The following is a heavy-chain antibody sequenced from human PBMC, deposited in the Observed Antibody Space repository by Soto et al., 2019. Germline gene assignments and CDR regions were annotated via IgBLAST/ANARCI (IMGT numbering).Heavy chain of an antibody. CDR2: TYYSGST. D-gene: IGHD3-16*02. V-gene: IGHV4-59*01. CDR3: ARDSRVDYDYVWGSYRPYYYYGMDV. CDR1: GGSISSDY. J-gene: IGHJ6*02. Sequence: SETLSLTCTVSGGSISSDYWIWIRLPPRKGLEWIGYTYYSGSTNYNHSLKRRVTISVETTKNQFSLKLSSVTAADTAVYYCARDSRVDYDYVWGSYRPYYYYGMDVWGQGTTVTVSS.